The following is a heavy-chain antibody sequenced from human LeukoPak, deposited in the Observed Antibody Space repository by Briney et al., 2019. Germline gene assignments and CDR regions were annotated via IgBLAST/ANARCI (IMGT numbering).Heavy chain of an antibody. D-gene: IGHD3-22*01. V-gene: IGHV4-39*07. CDR1: GGSISSSSYY. Sequence: SETLSLTCTVSGGSISSSSYYWGWIRQPPGKGLEWIGSIYYSGSTYYNPSLKSRVTISVDTSKNQFSLKLSSVTAADTAVYYCASFPITYYYDSSGYYRNAFDIWGQGTMVTVSS. CDR3: ASFPITYYYDSSGYYRNAFDI. CDR2: IYYSGST. J-gene: IGHJ3*02.